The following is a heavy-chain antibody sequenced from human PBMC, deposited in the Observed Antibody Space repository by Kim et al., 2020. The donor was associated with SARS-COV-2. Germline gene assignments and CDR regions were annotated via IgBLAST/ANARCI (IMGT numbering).Heavy chain of an antibody. Sequence: IKNADAVKGRFTRPRDNAKNSLYLQMNSMRAEDTAVYYCARESDVAGNDYWGQGTLVTVSS. CDR3: ARESDVAGNDY. V-gene: IGHV3-48*03. J-gene: IGHJ4*02. D-gene: IGHD6-19*01. CDR2: I.